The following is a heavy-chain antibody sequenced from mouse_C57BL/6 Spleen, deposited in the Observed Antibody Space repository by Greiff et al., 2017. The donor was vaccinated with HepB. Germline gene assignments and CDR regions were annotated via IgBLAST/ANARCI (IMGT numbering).Heavy chain of an antibody. CDR1: GFTFSNYW. CDR3: TDLTHFDY. J-gene: IGHJ2*01. V-gene: IGHV6-3*01. CDR2: IRLKSDNYAT. Sequence: EVKLVESGGGLVQPGGSMKLSCVASGFTFSNYWMNWVRQSPEKGLEWVAQIRLKSDNYATHYAESVKGRFTISRDDSKSSVYLQMNNLRAEDTGIYYCTDLTHFDYWGQGTTLTVSS.